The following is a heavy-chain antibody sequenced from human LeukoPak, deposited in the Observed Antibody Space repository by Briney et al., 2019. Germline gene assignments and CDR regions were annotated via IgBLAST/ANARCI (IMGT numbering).Heavy chain of an antibody. J-gene: IGHJ5*02. CDR2: IYYSGTT. CDR3: ARVYSSTHNWFHT. CDR1: GGSISTTSYF. V-gene: IGHV4-39*07. D-gene: IGHD2-2*01. Sequence: PSETLSLTCTVSGGSISTTSYFWAWIRQPPGGGLEWIGSIYYSGTTYYKSSLKSRVTISIERSKNHFSLNLNSLTAADTAVYYCARVYSSTHNWFHTWGQGTQVTVSS.